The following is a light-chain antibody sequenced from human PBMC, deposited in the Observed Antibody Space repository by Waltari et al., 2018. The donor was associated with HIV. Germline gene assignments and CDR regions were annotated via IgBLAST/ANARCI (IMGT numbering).Light chain of an antibody. CDR3: ATWDDSLSAWL. J-gene: IGLJ3*02. V-gene: IGLV1-47*01. CDR2: RND. Sequence: QSVLTQPPSASGTPGQRVTISSSASSSNIGSDNVYCYQQLPRTPPRLLIQRNDQRPSGVSDRFSGSKSVTSASLAISGLRYDDEAEYFCATWDDSLSAWLFGGGTKVTVL. CDR1: SSNIGSDN.